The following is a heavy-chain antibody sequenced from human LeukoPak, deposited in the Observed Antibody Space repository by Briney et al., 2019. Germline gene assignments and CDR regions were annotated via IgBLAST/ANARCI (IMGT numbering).Heavy chain of an antibody. J-gene: IGHJ4*02. CDR1: GGSISSYY. CDR2: VSYDGST. CDR3: ARTTTTFDH. D-gene: IGHD4-11*01. V-gene: IGHV4-59*08. Sequence: SETPALTSTVSGGSISSYYWSWVLQPPEKRPEWIGHVSYDGSTNYSPSLKSRVTISLYTSKNQYSLNLSSVTTADTAVYYCARTTTTFDHWGQGTLVTVSS.